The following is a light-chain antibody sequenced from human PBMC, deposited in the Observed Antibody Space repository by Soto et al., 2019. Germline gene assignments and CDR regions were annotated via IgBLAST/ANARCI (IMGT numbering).Light chain of an antibody. J-gene: IGLJ1*01. CDR1: SSDVGGCNY. CDR3: CSYAGSYTFV. Sequence: LTQPRSVSWSPGQSVTISCTGTSSDVGGCNYVSWYQQHPGKAPKLMIYDVSKRPSGVPDRFSGSKSGNTASLTISGLQAEDEADYYCCSYAGSYTFVFGTGTKVTVL. V-gene: IGLV2-11*01. CDR2: DVS.